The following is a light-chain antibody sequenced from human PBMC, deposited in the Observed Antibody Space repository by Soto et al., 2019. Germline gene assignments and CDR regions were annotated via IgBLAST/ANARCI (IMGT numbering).Light chain of an antibody. Sequence: DIQMTQSPHSLSASVGDRVTITCQASHDIGNSLNWYQDKPGQAPKLVIYDAYNLETGVPSTFSGNGYGTDFTFTISSLRPEDIATYYCQKSDHLPLFGPGTRVDMK. V-gene: IGKV1-33*01. CDR2: DAY. J-gene: IGKJ3*01. CDR1: HDIGNS. CDR3: QKSDHLPL.